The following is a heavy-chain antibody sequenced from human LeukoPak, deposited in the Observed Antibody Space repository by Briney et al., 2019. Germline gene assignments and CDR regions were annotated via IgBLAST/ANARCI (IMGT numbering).Heavy chain of an antibody. CDR2: VIPLFGTA. D-gene: IGHD1-1*01. Sequence: SVKVSCKASGGTFSSYAISWVRQAPGQGLEWMGGVIPLFGTAKYAQKFQGRVTITTDESSTTAYMELSSLRFEDTAVYYCARAPPRTEYYFDYWGQGTLVTVSS. CDR1: GGTFSSYA. CDR3: ARAPPRTEYYFDY. J-gene: IGHJ4*02. V-gene: IGHV1-69*05.